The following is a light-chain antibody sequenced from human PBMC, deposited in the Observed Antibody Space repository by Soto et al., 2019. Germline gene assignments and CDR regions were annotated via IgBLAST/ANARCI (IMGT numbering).Light chain of an antibody. V-gene: IGKV1-39*01. CDR2: AAS. CDR3: QQSYSTPVT. J-gene: IGKJ1*01. Sequence: DIQMTQSPSSLSASEGDRVTITCRASQSISSYLNWYQQKPGKAPKLLIYAASSLQSGVPSRFSGSGSGTDFTLTISSLQPEDFATYYCQQSYSTPVTFSQGTKVEIK. CDR1: QSISSY.